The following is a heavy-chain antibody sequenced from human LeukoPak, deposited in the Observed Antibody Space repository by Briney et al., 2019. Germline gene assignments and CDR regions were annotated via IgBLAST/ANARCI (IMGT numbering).Heavy chain of an antibody. CDR3: ARGGKLTMLRGVNDY. Sequence: GGSLRLSCAASGFIFSNYWMSWVRQAPGKGLEWVANIKQDGSEKYYVDSVKGRFTISRDNAKNSLYLQMNSLRAEDTAVYYCARGGKLTMLRGVNDYWGQGTLVTVSS. D-gene: IGHD3-10*01. V-gene: IGHV3-7*01. CDR2: IKQDGSEK. CDR1: GFIFSNYW. J-gene: IGHJ4*02.